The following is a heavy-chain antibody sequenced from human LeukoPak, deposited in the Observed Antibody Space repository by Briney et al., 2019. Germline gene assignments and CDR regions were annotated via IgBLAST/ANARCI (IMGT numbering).Heavy chain of an antibody. CDR3: ARNQRRLDY. Sequence: GGSLRLSCAASGFTFSTYWMSWVRQAPGKGLELVAHIKPDGSEKYYVDSVEGRFTISRDNAKNSLYLQVNSLRAEDTAVYYCARNQRRLDYWGQGTLVTVSS. CDR2: IKPDGSEK. J-gene: IGHJ4*02. D-gene: IGHD1-14*01. V-gene: IGHV3-7*01. CDR1: GFTFSTYW.